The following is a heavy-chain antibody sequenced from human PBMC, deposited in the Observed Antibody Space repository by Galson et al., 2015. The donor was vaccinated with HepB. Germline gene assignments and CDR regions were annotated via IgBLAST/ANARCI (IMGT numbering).Heavy chain of an antibody. Sequence: SLRLSCAASGFSVRNNYMSWVRQAPGKGLEWVSLILSGGGTDVADSVKGRFTISRDDSKNALSLQMNSLRAEDTAVYYCARGGYTGYALGFRGQGTLVTVSS. CDR2: ILSGGGT. V-gene: IGHV3-53*01. D-gene: IGHD5-12*01. J-gene: IGHJ4*02. CDR1: GFSVRNNY. CDR3: ARGGYTGYALGF.